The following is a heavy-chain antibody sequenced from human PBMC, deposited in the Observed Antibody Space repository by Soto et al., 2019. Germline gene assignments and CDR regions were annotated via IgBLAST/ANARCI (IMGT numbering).Heavy chain of an antibody. CDR3: AHRALRFFDWLPEYYFDY. Sequence: QITLKESGPTLVKPTQTLTLTCTFSGFSLSTSGVGVGWIRQPPGKALEWLALIYWNDDKRYSPSLKSRLTITEDTSKNQVVLTMTNMDPVDTATYYCAHRALRFFDWLPEYYFDYWGQGTLVTVSS. CDR2: IYWNDDK. CDR1: GFSLSTSGVG. J-gene: IGHJ4*02. V-gene: IGHV2-5*01. D-gene: IGHD3-9*01.